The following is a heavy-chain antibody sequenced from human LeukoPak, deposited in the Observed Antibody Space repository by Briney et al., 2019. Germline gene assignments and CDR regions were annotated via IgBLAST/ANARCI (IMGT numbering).Heavy chain of an antibody. V-gene: IGHV3-11*04. J-gene: IGHJ4*02. CDR2: ISSGSSTI. D-gene: IGHD6-13*01. CDR3: ARGSRGNIAAAGHFDY. Sequence: GGSLRLSCAASGFTFSDYYMSWIRQAPGKGLEWVSYISSGSSTIFYADSVKGRFTVSRDNGKRSVYLHMNSLRAEDTAVYYCARGSRGNIAAAGHFDYWGQGTLVTVSS. CDR1: GFTFSDYY.